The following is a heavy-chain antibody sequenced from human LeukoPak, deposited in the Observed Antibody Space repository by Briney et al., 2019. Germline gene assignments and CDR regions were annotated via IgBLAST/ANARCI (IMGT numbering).Heavy chain of an antibody. CDR1: GFTFSSYA. J-gene: IGHJ5*02. V-gene: IGHV3-23*01. D-gene: IGHD3-3*01. Sequence: GGSLRLSCAASGFTFSSYAMSWVRQAPGKGLEWVSAISGSGGSTYYADSVKGRFTISRDNSKNTLYLQVNSLTAEDTGIYYCANRVAQHDSWGQGTLVTVSS. CDR2: ISGSGGST. CDR3: ANRVAQHDS.